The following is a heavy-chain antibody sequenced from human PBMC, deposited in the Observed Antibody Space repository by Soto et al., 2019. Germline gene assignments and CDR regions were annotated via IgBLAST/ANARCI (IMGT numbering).Heavy chain of an antibody. J-gene: IGHJ6*02. D-gene: IGHD3-10*01. V-gene: IGHV4-59*08. CDR1: GGSISGYY. Sequence: QVQLQESGPGLVKPSETMSLSCTVSGGSISGYYWSWFRQSPGKRMEWIGYVHHSWGSSYNPSLQSRVAISLDTSKSQFSLKVTSVTATHTAVYYCARQGFGPLHGLIDVWGQGTTVTVSS. CDR2: VHHSWGS. CDR3: ARQGFGPLHGLIDV.